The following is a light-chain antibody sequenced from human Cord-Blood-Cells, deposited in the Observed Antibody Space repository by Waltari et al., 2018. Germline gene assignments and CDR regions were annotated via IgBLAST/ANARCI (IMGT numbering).Light chain of an antibody. CDR2: LGS. CDR1: QSLLHSNGYNY. Sequence: DIMMTQSPLSLPVTPGEPASISCRSSQSLLHSNGYNYLDWYLQKPGQSPQLLIYLGSNRDSGVPDRFSGSGSGTDFTLKISRVEAEDVGVYYCMQALQTPYTFGQGTKLEIK. CDR3: MQALQTPYT. V-gene: IGKV2-28*01. J-gene: IGKJ2*01.